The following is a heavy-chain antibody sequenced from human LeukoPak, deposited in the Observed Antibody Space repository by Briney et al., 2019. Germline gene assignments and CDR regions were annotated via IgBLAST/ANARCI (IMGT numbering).Heavy chain of an antibody. V-gene: IGHV3-9*01. J-gene: IGHJ4*02. CDR1: GFTFDDYA. Sequence: GGSLRLSCAASGFTFDDYAMHWVRQAPGKGLEGVSGISWNSGSMGYADSVKGRFTISRDNAKNSLYLQMNSLRAEDTALYYCAKDGALSIAARPSYFDYWGQGTLVTVSS. CDR3: AKDGALSIAARPSYFDY. D-gene: IGHD6-6*01. CDR2: ISWNSGSM.